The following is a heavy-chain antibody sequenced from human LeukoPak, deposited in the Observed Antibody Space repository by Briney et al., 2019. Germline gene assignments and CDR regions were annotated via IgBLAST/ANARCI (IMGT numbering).Heavy chain of an antibody. CDR1: GGSISSYY. D-gene: IGHD2-2*01. Sequence: SETLSLTCTVSGGSISSYYWSWIRQPPGKGLEWIGYIYYSGSTNYNPSLKSRVTISVDTSKNQFSLKLSSVTAADTAVYYCARDVGYCSSTSCYGRTATNNWFDPWGQGTLVTVSS. CDR3: ARDVGYCSSTSCYGRTATNNWFDP. J-gene: IGHJ5*02. V-gene: IGHV4-59*01. CDR2: IYYSGST.